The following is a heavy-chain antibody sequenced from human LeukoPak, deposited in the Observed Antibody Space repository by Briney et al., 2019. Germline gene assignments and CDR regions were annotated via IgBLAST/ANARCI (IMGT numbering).Heavy chain of an antibody. D-gene: IGHD6-13*01. CDR1: GFTFSSYG. CDR2: ISSSGNSI. V-gene: IGHV3-48*04. J-gene: IGHJ4*02. Sequence: GGSLRLSCAASGFTFSSYGMSWVRQTPGKGLEWLAHISSSGNSIYYADSVRGRFTISRDNAKNSLYLQMNSLRAEDTAVYYCARDQTAAGYFDYWGQGTLVTVSS. CDR3: ARDQTAAGYFDY.